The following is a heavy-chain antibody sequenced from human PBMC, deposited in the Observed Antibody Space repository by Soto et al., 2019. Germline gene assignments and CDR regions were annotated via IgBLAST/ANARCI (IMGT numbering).Heavy chain of an antibody. V-gene: IGHV3-23*01. CDR1: GFTFSSYA. D-gene: IGHD4-17*01. CDR3: AKKIGDYNKYYFDY. J-gene: IGHJ4*02. Sequence: GGSLRLSCAASGFTFSSYAMSWVRQAPGKGLEWVSAFSGSGGSIFYADSVKGRFTISRDISKNTLYLQMNSLRAEDTAVYYCAKKIGDYNKYYFDYWGQGTLVTVSS. CDR2: FSGSGGSI.